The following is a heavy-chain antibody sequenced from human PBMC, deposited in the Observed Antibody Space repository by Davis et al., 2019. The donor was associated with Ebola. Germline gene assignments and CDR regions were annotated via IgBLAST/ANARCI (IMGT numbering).Heavy chain of an antibody. D-gene: IGHD2-15*01. CDR3: AREAGYCSGGSCYSGYYYYYMDV. J-gene: IGHJ6*03. CDR2: ISGSGGST. V-gene: IGHV3-23*01. Sequence: GESLKISCAASGFTFSSYAMSWVRQAPGKGLEWVSAISGSGGSTYYADSVKGRFTISRDNAKNSLYLQMNSLRAEDTAVYYCAREAGYCSGGSCYSGYYYYYMDVWGKGTTVTVSS. CDR1: GFTFSSYA.